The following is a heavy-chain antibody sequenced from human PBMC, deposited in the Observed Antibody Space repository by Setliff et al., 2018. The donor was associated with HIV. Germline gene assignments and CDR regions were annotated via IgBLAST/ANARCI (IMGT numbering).Heavy chain of an antibody. J-gene: IGHJ4*01. CDR2: INTSGGSA. D-gene: IGHD6-19*01. CDR1: GYTFITYY. Sequence: GASVKVSCKASGYTFITYYMHWVRQAPGQGLEWMGVINTSGGSAGYAEKFRGRVTMTRDTSTSTVYMDLRNLRSEDTAVYYGARNQGDSSGWYAGDYWGHGTLVTVSS. CDR3: ARNQGDSSGWYAGDY. V-gene: IGHV1-46*01.